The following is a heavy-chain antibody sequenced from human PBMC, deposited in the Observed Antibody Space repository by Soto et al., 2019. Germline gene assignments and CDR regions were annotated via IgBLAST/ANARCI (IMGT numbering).Heavy chain of an antibody. CDR2: ISGSGGST. CDR3: ARQVVILHYFDS. V-gene: IGHV3-23*01. CDR1: GFTFSSYA. Sequence: PGRSLRLSCAASGFTFSSYAMSSVRQAPGKGLEWVSAISGSGGSTYYADSVKGRFTISRDNSKNTLYLQMNSLRAEDTAVYYCARQVVILHYFDSWGQGTLVTVS. D-gene: IGHD3-22*01. J-gene: IGHJ4*02.